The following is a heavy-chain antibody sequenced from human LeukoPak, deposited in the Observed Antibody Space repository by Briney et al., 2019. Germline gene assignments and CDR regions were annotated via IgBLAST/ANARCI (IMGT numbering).Heavy chain of an antibody. Sequence: GSLRLSCAASGFTFSSYWMSWVRQAPGKGLEWIGEIYHSGRTNYTPSLKSRVTISVDKSKNQLSLKLSSVTAADTAVYYCARDNYDNSGYYFDYWGQGTLVTVSS. CDR1: GFTFSSYW. CDR3: ARDNYDNSGYYFDY. CDR2: IYHSGRT. J-gene: IGHJ4*02. D-gene: IGHD3-22*01. V-gene: IGHV4-4*02.